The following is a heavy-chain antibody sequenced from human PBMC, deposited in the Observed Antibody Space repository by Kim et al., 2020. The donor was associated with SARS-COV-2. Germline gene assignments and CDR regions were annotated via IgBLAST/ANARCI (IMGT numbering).Heavy chain of an antibody. J-gene: IGHJ5*02. CDR1: GFTFSSYA. V-gene: IGHV3-30*04. CDR3: ARGGTYYDILTDDNWFDP. CDR2: ISYDGSNK. Sequence: GGSLRLSCAASGFTFSSYAMHWVRQAPGKGLEWVAVISYDGSNKYYADSVKGRFTISRDNSKNTLYLQMNSLRAEDTAVYYCARGGTYYDILTDDNWFDPWGQGTLVTVSS. D-gene: IGHD3-9*01.